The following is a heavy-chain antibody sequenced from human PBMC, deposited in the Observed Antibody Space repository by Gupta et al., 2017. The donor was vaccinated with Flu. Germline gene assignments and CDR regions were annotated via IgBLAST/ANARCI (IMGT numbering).Heavy chain of an antibody. D-gene: IGHD3-16*01. CDR2: HNGPYI. V-gene: IGHV3-23*05. J-gene: IGHJ4*02. Sequence: EVQLLESGGDVVQPGGSLRLSCVASGFIFTNFAMGWVRQAPGRGPEWVTAHNGPYISYLESVKGRFTVSRDTYRNTLHLEMKNLRAEDTAVYYCVRFGASTHEVDNWGQGTLVTVSS. CDR1: GFIFTNFA. CDR3: VRFGASTHEVDN.